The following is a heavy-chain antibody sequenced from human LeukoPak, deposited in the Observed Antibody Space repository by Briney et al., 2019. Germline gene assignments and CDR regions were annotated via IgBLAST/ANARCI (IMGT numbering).Heavy chain of an antibody. J-gene: IGHJ4*02. CDR1: GYTLTELS. V-gene: IGHV1-24*01. CDR3: ATGGGDGTLYF. D-gene: IGHD5-24*01. Sequence: PSVKVSCKVSGYTLTELSMHWVRQAPGKGLEWMGGFDPEDGETIYAQKFQGRVTMTEDTSADTAYMELSSLRSEDTAVYYCATGGGDGTLYFWGQGTLVTVSS. CDR2: FDPEDGET.